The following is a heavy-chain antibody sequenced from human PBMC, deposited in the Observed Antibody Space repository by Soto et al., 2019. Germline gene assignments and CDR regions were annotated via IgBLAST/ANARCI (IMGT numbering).Heavy chain of an antibody. J-gene: IGHJ4*02. CDR1: GFTFRNYG. Sequence: QVQLVESGGGVGQPGTSLRLSCAASGFTFRNYGLHWVRQAPGKGLEWVAVISYDGSGQYYADSVKARFTISRDNSKNTLYLQMNSLRPEDSATYYCARDLNWNYICAHWGQGTLVTVSS. CDR2: ISYDGSGQ. D-gene: IGHD1-7*01. V-gene: IGHV3-30-3*01. CDR3: ARDLNWNYICAH.